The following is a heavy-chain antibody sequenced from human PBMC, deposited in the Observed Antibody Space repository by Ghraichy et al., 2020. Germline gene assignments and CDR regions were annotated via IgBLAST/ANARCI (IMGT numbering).Heavy chain of an antibody. CDR1: GFTFSSYE. Sequence: GSLRLSCAASGFTFSSYEMNWVRQAPGKGLEWVSYISSSGSTISYADSVNGRFTISRDNAKNSLYLQMNSLRAEDTAVYYCARERGQWLAYGMDGWGQGTTVTVSS. CDR3: ARERGQWLAYGMDG. D-gene: IGHD6-19*01. CDR2: ISSSGSTI. V-gene: IGHV3-48*03. J-gene: IGHJ6*02.